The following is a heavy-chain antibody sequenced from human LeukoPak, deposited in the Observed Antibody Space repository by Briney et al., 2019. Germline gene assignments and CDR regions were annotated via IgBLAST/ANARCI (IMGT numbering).Heavy chain of an antibody. CDR2: IKEDGSEK. CDR3: ARSRSGYYEDY. J-gene: IGHJ4*02. V-gene: IGHV3-7*01. CDR1: GFTFSNFW. Sequence: GGSLRLSCAASGFTFSNFWMSWVRQAPGKGLEWVANIKEDGSEKYYVESVTGRFTISRDNAKNSLSLQVNSLRAEDTAVYLCARSRSGYYEDYWGQGTLVTVSS. D-gene: IGHD3-22*01.